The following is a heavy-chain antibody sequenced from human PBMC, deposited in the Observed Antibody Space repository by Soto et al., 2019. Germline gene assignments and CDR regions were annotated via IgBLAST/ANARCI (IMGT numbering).Heavy chain of an antibody. J-gene: IGHJ4*02. CDR1: GFTFSDSW. V-gene: IGHV3-7*05. CDR2: IKQDGSEK. Sequence: PGGSLRLSCAVSGFTFSDSWMTWVRQAPGKGPEWMTTIKQDGSEKYYVDFVRGRFTISRDNAKNLLYLEMNSLRVEDAAVYYCATERSISYWGQGTLVTVSS. D-gene: IGHD3-22*01. CDR3: ATERSISY.